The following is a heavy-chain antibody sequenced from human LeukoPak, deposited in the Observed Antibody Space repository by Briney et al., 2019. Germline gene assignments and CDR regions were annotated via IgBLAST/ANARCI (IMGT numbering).Heavy chain of an antibody. Sequence: RSSQTLSPTRTVSGGSISSGSYYWGWIRQPPGKGLEWIGSIYYSGSTHYNPSLKSRVTISVDTSKNQFSLKLSSVTAADTAVYYCAEHTYYDFWSGYGLISFDPWGQGTLVTVSS. CDR1: GGSISSGSYY. V-gene: IGHV4-39*01. CDR3: AEHTYYDFWSGYGLISFDP. J-gene: IGHJ5*02. CDR2: IYYSGST. D-gene: IGHD3-3*01.